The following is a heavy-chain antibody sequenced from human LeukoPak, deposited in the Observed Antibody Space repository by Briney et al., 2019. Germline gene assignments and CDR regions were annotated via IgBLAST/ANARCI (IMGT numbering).Heavy chain of an antibody. CDR3: ARDRRGDGYAGY. Sequence: SVKVSCKASGGTFSSYAISWVRQAPGQGLEWMGGIIPIFGTANYAQKFQGRVTITADESTSTAYRELSSLRSEDTAVYYCARDRRGDGYAGYWGQGTLVTVSS. V-gene: IGHV1-69*01. D-gene: IGHD5-12*01. J-gene: IGHJ4*02. CDR1: GGTFSSYA. CDR2: IIPIFGTA.